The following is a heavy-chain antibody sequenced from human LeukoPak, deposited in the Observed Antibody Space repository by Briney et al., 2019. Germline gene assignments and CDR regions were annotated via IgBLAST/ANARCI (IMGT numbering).Heavy chain of an antibody. D-gene: IGHD2-2*01. V-gene: IGHV3-23*01. Sequence: GGSLRLSCAASGFTFTRNAMAWVRQAPGKSLEWVSAIDGSGGTTFYADSVKGRVTISRVQSTNTVYLQMNSLRADDTAVYYCAKAHCGSTSCSRADNWGQGTLVTVSS. CDR1: GFTFTRNA. CDR3: AKAHCGSTSCSRADN. CDR2: IDGSGGTT. J-gene: IGHJ4*02.